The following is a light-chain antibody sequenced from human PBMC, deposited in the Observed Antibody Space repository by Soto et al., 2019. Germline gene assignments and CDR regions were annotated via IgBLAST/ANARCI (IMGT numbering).Light chain of an antibody. Sequence: EIVLTQSPRTLSLSPGETATPACTASQSLDSSYLVWYQHKPGQPLRLLIYGASNRATGIPDRFSGSGSGTDFTLTISRLEPEDFAVYYRQQYGSSGTFGQGTKVDIK. J-gene: IGKJ1*01. CDR1: QSLDSSY. CDR3: QQYGSSGT. V-gene: IGKV3-20*01. CDR2: GAS.